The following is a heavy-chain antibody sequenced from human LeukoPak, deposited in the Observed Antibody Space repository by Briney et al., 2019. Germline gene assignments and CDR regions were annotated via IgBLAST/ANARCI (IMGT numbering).Heavy chain of an antibody. CDR1: GFTFSSYS. CDR2: ISSSSSTI. CDR3: AKVVRVGAQGEYFDY. J-gene: IGHJ4*02. Sequence: GGSLRLSCAASGFTFSSYSMNWVRQAPGKGLEWVSYISSSSSTIYYADSVKGRFTISRDNAKNSLYLQMNSLRAEDTAVYYCAKVVRVGAQGEYFDYWGQGTLVTVSS. D-gene: IGHD1-26*01. V-gene: IGHV3-48*04.